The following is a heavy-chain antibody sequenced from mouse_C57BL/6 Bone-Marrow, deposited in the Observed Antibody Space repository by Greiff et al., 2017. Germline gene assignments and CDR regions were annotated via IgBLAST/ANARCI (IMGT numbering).Heavy chain of an antibody. J-gene: IGHJ4*01. CDR1: GFTFSSYG. CDR2: ISSGGSYT. V-gene: IGHV5-6*02. D-gene: IGHD1-1*01. Sequence: DVKLVESGGDLVKPGGSLKLSCAASGFTFSSYGMSWVRQTPDKRLEWVATISSGGSYTYYPDSVKGRFTISRDNAKNTLYLQMSSLKSEDTAMYYCARHYYGSSYAMDYWGQGTSVTVSS. CDR3: ARHYYGSSYAMDY.